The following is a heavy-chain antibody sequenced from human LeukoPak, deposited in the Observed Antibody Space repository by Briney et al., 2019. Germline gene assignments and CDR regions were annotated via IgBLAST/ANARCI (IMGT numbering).Heavy chain of an antibody. V-gene: IGHV1-3*01. Sequence: ASVKVSCKASGYTFTSYAMHWVRQAPGQRLEWMGWINAGNGNTKYPQKFQGRVTITADESTSTAYMELSSLRSEDTAVYYCAREREYSYVFDYWGQGTLVTVSS. CDR2: INAGNGNT. J-gene: IGHJ4*02. CDR3: AREREYSYVFDY. D-gene: IGHD5-18*01. CDR1: GYTFTSYA.